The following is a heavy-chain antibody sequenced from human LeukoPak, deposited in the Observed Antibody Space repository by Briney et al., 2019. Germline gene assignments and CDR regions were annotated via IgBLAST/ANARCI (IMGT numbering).Heavy chain of an antibody. D-gene: IGHD1-26*01. CDR1: GFTFSSYA. V-gene: IGHV3-30*01. J-gene: IGHJ4*02. CDR3: ARAEEALSGDFDY. CDR2: ISYDGSNK. Sequence: GGSLRLSCAASGFTFSSYAMHWVRQAPGKGLEWVAVISYDGSNKYYAGSVKGRFTISRDNSKNTLYLQMNSLRAEDTAVYYCARAEEALSGDFDYWGQGTLVTVSS.